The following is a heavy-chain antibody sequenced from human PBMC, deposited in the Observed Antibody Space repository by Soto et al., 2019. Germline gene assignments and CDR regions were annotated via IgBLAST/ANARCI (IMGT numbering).Heavy chain of an antibody. CDR2: VDYSGNT. J-gene: IGHJ4*02. Sequence: QVQLQESGPGLVKPSQTLSLTFTVSGGSISSGGYYWRWIRQHPGKGLELIGYVDYSGNTYYNPYLKSRDNISENTSKNQFSLKLSSVTAADTAVYYCARATYYYDSSGYSDRVLDYWGQGTLVTVSS. V-gene: IGHV4-31*03. CDR1: GGSISSGGYY. CDR3: ARATYYYDSSGYSDRVLDY. D-gene: IGHD3-22*01.